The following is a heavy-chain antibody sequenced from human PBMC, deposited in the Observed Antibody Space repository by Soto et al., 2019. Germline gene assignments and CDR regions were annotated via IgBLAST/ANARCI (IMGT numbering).Heavy chain of an antibody. D-gene: IGHD3-10*01. CDR2: IYHSGST. Sequence: QVQLQESGPGLVKPSGTLSLTCAVSSGSISSSNWWSWVRQPPGKGLEWIGEIYHSGSTNYNPSLKSGVTISVDKSKNHFPRKLGSVPAADTAGYYWATVYGANFDYGAREPWSPSPQ. CDR1: SGSISSSNW. V-gene: IGHV4-4*02. CDR3: ATVYGANFDY. J-gene: IGHJ4*02.